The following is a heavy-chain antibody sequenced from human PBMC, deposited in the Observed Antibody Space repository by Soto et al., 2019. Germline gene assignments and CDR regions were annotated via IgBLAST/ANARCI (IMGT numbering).Heavy chain of an antibody. J-gene: IGHJ4*02. Sequence: ASVKVSFKAPRYTFTNYAIHWVRQAPGQRLEWMGWISGGNGNTYYSQHFQGRVTIARDTSASTAYMELSSLRSEDTAVYYCLSSGSASFDYWGQGTLVTVSS. CDR1: RYTFTNYA. V-gene: IGHV1-3*01. CDR3: LSSGSASFDY. CDR2: ISGGNGNT. D-gene: IGHD1-26*01.